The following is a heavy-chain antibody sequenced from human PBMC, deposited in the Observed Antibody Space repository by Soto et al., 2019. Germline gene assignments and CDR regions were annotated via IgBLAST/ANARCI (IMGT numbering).Heavy chain of an antibody. D-gene: IGHD3-10*02. CDR3: AREEGGKFCSLDS. CDR2: ITSHDGST. V-gene: IGHV3-21*01. Sequence: PGGSLRLSCAASGFTFSYYNMHWVRQAPGKGLEWVSSITSHDGSTFYADSVKGRFTISRGNAKSSLCLQMNSLGAEDTAVYYCAREEGGKFCSLDSWGQGTLVTVSS. CDR1: GFTFSYYN. J-gene: IGHJ5*01.